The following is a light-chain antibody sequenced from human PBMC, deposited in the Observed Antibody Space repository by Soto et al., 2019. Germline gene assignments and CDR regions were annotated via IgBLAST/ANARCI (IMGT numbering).Light chain of an antibody. CDR1: QSVSSSY. V-gene: IGKV3-20*01. J-gene: IGKJ3*01. CDR2: GAS. CDR3: QQYGSSPFP. Sequence: EIVLTQSPGTLSLSPGERATLSCRASQSVSSSYLAWYQQKPGQAPRLLIYGASSRATGIPDRFSGSGSGTDFTLTISRLEPEDLEVYYCQQYGSSPFPFGPGTQVDIK.